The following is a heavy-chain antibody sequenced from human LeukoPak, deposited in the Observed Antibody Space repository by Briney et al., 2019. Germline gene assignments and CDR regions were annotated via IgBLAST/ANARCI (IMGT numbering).Heavy chain of an antibody. CDR3: ARSGFSTGFYMDF. CDR2: IDPPSGAT. J-gene: IGHJ4*02. CDR1: GYTFTGYY. V-gene: IGHV1-2*02. D-gene: IGHD6-19*01. Sequence: ASVKVSCKASGYTFTGYYIHWVRQAPGQGLESMGWIDPPSGATNYAQKFQDTVTMTRDTSIGTAYMEVRRLKSDDTAVYYCARSGFSTGFYMDFWGQGTLVPVSS.